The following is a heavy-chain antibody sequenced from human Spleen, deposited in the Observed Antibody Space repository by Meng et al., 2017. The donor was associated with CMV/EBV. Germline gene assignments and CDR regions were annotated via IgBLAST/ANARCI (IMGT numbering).Heavy chain of an antibody. V-gene: IGHV3-23*01. CDR3: AKDGGGWSWYFDL. CDR2: VSGRGIRT. Sequence: ASGFAFSGYAMSWVQQAAREGLGWVSTVSGRGIRTYYADSVKGRFTITRDNSKNTLYLKMNSLRAENTAVFYCAKDGGGWSWYFDLWGRGTLVTVSS. CDR1: GFAFSGYA. J-gene: IGHJ2*01. D-gene: IGHD3-16*01.